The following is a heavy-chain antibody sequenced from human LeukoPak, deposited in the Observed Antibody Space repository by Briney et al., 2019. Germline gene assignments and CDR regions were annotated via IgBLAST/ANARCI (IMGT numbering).Heavy chain of an antibody. CDR3: ARGFRYSSSWTLFDY. D-gene: IGHD6-13*01. J-gene: IGHJ4*02. CDR1: GYTFTSYG. V-gene: IGHV1-18*01. CDR2: ISAYNGNT. Sequence: ASVKVSCKASGYTFTSYGISWVRQAPGQGLEWMGWISAYNGNTNYAQKLQGRVTMTTDTSTSTAYMELRSLRSDDTAVYYCARGFRYSSSWTLFDYWGQGTLVTVSS.